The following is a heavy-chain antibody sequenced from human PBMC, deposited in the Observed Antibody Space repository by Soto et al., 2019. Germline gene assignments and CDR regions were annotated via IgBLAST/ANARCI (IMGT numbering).Heavy chain of an antibody. V-gene: IGHV3-72*01. CDR2: SKNKAERYTA. Sequence: EVQLVESGGGLVQPGGSLRLSCAVSGFTFSDHYMDWVRQAPGKGLEWVGRSKNKAERYTAEYAASVNGRFTISRDDSKNSLYLQMNSLETEDTAIYYCVRGKHSFDVWGQGTMVTVSS. CDR3: VRGKHSFDV. CDR1: GFTFSDHY. J-gene: IGHJ3*01.